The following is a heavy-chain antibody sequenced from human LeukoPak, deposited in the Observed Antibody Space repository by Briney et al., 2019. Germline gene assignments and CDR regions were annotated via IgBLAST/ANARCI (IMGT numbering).Heavy chain of an antibody. CDR2: IYYSGST. CDR1: GGSISSSSYY. J-gene: IGHJ4*02. CDR3: ATGRSSSWYDY. V-gene: IGHV4-39*07. D-gene: IGHD6-13*01. Sequence: SETLSLTCTVSGGSISSSSYYWGWIRQPPGKGLEWIGSIYYSGSTYYNPSLKSRVTISVDTSKNQFSLKLSSVTAADTAVYYCATGRSSSWYDYWGQETLVTVSS.